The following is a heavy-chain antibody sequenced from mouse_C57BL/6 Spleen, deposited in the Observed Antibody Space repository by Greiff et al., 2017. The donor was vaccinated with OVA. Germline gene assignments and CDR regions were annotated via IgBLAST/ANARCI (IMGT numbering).Heavy chain of an antibody. CDR3: AKGGLLRGMDY. D-gene: IGHD1-1*01. J-gene: IGHJ4*01. V-gene: IGHV2-4*01. CDR2: IWSGGST. CDR1: GFSLTSYG. Sequence: QVQLKESGPGLVQPSQSLSITCTVSGFSLTSYGVHWVRQPPGKGLEWLGVIWSGGSTDYNAAFISRLSISKDNSKSQVFFKMNSLQADDTAIYYCAKGGLLRGMDYWGQGTSVTVSS.